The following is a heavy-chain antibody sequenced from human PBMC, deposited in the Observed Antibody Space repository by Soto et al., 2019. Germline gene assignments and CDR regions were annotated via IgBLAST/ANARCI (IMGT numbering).Heavy chain of an antibody. CDR1: GFTFSSYG. J-gene: IGHJ4*02. D-gene: IGHD6-13*01. CDR3: ARELGIAAAGPDY. V-gene: IGHV3-33*01. CDR2: IWYDGSNK. Sequence: QVQLVESGGGVVQPGRSLRLSCAASGFTFSSYGMHWVRQAPGKGLEWVAVIWYDGSNKYYADSVKGRFTISRDNSKNTRYLQRNSLRAEDTAVYYCARELGIAAAGPDYWGQGTLVTVSS.